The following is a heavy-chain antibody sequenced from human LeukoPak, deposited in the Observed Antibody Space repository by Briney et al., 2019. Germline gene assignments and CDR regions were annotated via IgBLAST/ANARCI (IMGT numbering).Heavy chain of an antibody. CDR3: ARDRSTSGNWFDP. CDR1: GYTFTGYY. CDR2: INPNSGGT. V-gene: IGHV1-2*02. Sequence: GASVKVSCKASGYTFTGYYMHWVRQAPGQGLEWMGWINPNSGGTNYAQKFQGRVTTTRDTSISTAYMELSRLRSDDTAVYYCARDRSTSGNWFDPWGQGTLVTVSS. D-gene: IGHD2-2*01. J-gene: IGHJ5*02.